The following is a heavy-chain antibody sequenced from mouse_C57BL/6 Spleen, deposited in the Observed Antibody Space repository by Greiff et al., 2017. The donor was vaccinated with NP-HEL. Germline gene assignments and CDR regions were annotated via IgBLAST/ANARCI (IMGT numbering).Heavy chain of an antibody. CDR2: INPSNGGT. CDR3: ASLYDYDGGDFDY. CDR1: GYTFTSYW. Sequence: QVHVKQPGTELVKPGASVKLSCKASGYTFTSYWMHWVKQRPGQGLEWIGNINPSNGGTNYNEKFKSKATLTVDKSSSTAYMQLSSLTSEDSAVYYCASLYDYDGGDFDYWGQGTTLTVSS. J-gene: IGHJ2*01. D-gene: IGHD2-4*01. V-gene: IGHV1-53*01.